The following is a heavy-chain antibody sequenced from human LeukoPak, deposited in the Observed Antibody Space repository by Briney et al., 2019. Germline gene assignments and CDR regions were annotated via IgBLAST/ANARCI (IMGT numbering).Heavy chain of an antibody. V-gene: IGHV4-39*01. J-gene: IGHJ4*02. D-gene: IGHD3-10*01. Sequence: SETLSLTCTVSGGSISGSNYHWGRIRQPPGKGLEWIGTLSHSGSTYYNPSLKSRVTISVDTSKNQFSLKVSSVTAADTAVYYCARRHDGEFDYWGQGSLVTVSS. CDR3: ARRHDGEFDY. CDR1: GGSISGSNYH. CDR2: LSHSGST.